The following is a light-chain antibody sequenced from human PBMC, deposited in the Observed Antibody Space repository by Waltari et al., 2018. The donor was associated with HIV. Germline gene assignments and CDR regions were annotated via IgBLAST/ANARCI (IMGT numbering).Light chain of an antibody. CDR2: SNN. V-gene: IGLV1-44*01. J-gene: IGLJ3*02. CDR1: SSNIGSNI. CDR3: AAWDDSRNGQWV. Sequence: QSVLTQPPSASGTPGQRVTISCSGSSSNIGSNIVNWYQHLPGTAPKLLIYSNNQRPSGVPDRFSGSRSGTSAALAITGRQSEDEADYYCAAWDDSRNGQWVFGGGTKLTVL.